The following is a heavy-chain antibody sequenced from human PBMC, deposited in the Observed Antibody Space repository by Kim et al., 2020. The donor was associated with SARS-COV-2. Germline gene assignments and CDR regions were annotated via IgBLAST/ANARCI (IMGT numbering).Heavy chain of an antibody. V-gene: IGHV4-34*01. Sequence: SETLSLTCAVYGGSFSGYYWSWIRQPPGKGLEWIGEINHSGSTNYNPSLKSRVTISVDTSKNQFSLKLSSVTAADTAVYYCARLEYGSGSYYYYYGMDVWGQGTTVTVSS. J-gene: IGHJ6*02. CDR3: ARLEYGSGSYYYYYGMDV. CDR2: INHSGST. D-gene: IGHD3-10*01. CDR1: GGSFSGYY.